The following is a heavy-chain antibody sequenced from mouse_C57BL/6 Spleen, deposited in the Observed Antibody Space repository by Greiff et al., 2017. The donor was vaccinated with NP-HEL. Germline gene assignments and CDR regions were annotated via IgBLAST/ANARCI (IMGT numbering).Heavy chain of an antibody. CDR1: GYTFTSYW. CDR3: ARGGPFGY. V-gene: IGHV1-50*01. J-gene: IGHJ2*01. Sequence: VKLQQPGAELVKPGASVKLSCKASGYTFTSYWMQWVKQRPGQGLEWIGEIDPSDSYTNYNQKFKGKATLTVDTSSSTAYMQLSSLTSEDSAVYYCARGGPFGYWGQGTTLTVSS. CDR2: IDPSDSYT.